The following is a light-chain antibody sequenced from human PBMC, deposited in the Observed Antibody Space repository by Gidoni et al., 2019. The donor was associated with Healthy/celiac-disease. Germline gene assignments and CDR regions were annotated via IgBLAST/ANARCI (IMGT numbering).Light chain of an antibody. V-gene: IGKV3-20*01. CDR3: QQYGSSPPDT. CDR1: QSVSSSY. Sequence: EIVLTQSPGTLSLSPGERATPSCRASQSVSSSYLAWYQQKPGQAPRLLIYGASSRATGIPDRFSGSGSGTDFTLTISRLDPEDFAVYYCQQYGSSPPDTFGQGTKLEIK. CDR2: GAS. J-gene: IGKJ2*01.